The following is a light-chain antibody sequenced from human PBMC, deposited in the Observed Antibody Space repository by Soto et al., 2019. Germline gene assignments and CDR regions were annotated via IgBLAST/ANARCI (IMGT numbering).Light chain of an antibody. CDR2: DVR. J-gene: IGLJ2*01. V-gene: IGLV2-14*03. CDR3: SSYTSSSTVI. CDR1: SSDVGGYNF. Sequence: QSALTQPASVSGSPGQSITISCTGTSSDVGGYNFVSWYQQHPGKAPKFIIYDVRNRPSGVSNRFSGSRSGNTASLTISGLQAEDEAHYYCSSYTSSSTVIFGGGTQLTVL.